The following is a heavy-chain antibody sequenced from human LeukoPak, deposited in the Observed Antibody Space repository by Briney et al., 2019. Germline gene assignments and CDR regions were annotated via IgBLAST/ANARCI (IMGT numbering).Heavy chain of an antibody. CDR1: GYTFTNYH. V-gene: IGHV1-2*06. CDR3: ARVGGWQNPTRPYNWFDP. Sequence: ASVKVSCKASGYTFTNYHMHGVRQAPGQGLEWLGLVKPKSGDADFVQKFRGRVAVTTDVSTTTIHMELSNLRSDDTAVYYCARVGGWQNPTRPYNWFDPWGQGTLVTVSS. D-gene: IGHD6-19*01. CDR2: VKPKSGDA. J-gene: IGHJ5*02.